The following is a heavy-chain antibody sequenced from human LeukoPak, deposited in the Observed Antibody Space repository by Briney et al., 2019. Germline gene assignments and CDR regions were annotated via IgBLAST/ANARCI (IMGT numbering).Heavy chain of an antibody. J-gene: IGHJ4*02. Sequence: ASVKVSCKVSGYSLSELTMHWVRQAPGKGLEWMGGFDPEEGDTIYAQKFQGRLTMTEDTSADTAYMELTSLRSEDTALYYCTTRRGSIAVAAYYFHSWDQGTLVTVSS. V-gene: IGHV1-24*01. CDR2: FDPEEGDT. CDR3: TTRRGSIAVAAYYFHS. D-gene: IGHD6-19*01. CDR1: GYSLSELT.